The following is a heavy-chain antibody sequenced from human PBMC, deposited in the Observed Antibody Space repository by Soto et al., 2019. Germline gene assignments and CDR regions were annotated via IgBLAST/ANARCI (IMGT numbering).Heavy chain of an antibody. V-gene: IGHV4-30-4*01. CDR3: ARDGIQWWLSGRDRLDL. CDR2: IYSTGSS. J-gene: IGHJ5*02. Sequence: SETLSLTCTVSGGSISSGNYYLSWIRQSPGKGLEWIGYIYSTGSSYYNPSLRSRVSMSVDTSKNQFSLNLSSVTAAETAVYFCARDGIQWWLSGRDRLDLWGQGTLVTVS. CDR1: GGSISSGNYY. D-gene: IGHD2-15*01.